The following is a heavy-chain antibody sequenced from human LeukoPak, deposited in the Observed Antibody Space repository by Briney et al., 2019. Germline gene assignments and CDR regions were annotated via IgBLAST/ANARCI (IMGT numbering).Heavy chain of an antibody. J-gene: IGHJ3*02. D-gene: IGHD2-2*01. CDR2: IYYSGST. V-gene: IGHV4-59*08. CDR1: GGSISSYY. Sequence: SETLSLTCTVSGGSISSYYWSWIRQPPGKGLEWIGYIYYSGSTNYNPSLKSRVTISVDPSKNQFSLKLSSVTAADTAVYYCARLTRTSWDFDAFDIWGQGTMVTVSS. CDR3: ARLTRTSWDFDAFDI.